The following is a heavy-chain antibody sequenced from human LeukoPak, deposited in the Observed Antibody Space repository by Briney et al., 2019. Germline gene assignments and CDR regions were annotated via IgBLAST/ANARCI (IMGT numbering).Heavy chain of an antibody. CDR1: GYTFTGYY. J-gene: IGHJ6*02. D-gene: IGHD3-9*01. CDR3: ARSNLRYFGWLFPYYYYYGMDV. Sequence: ASVKVSCKASGYTFTGYYMHWVRQAPGQGLERMGRINPNSGGTNYAQKFQGRVTLTRDTSISTAYMELSRLRSDDTAVYYCARSNLRYFGWLFPYYYYYGMDVWGQGTTVTVSS. CDR2: INPNSGGT. V-gene: IGHV1-2*06.